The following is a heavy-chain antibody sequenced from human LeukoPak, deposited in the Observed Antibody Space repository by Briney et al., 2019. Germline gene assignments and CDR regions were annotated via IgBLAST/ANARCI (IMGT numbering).Heavy chain of an antibody. CDR1: GFTFSAYW. CDR2: IRQDGSET. Sequence: GGSLRLSCAASGFTFSAYWMSWVRQAPGKGLEWVANIRQDGSETYYADSAKGRFTISRDNAKNSLYLQMNSLRAEDTAVYYCAGRTTVVTSWGAFDIWGQGTMVTVSS. CDR3: AGRTTVVTSWGAFDI. D-gene: IGHD4-23*01. J-gene: IGHJ3*02. V-gene: IGHV3-7*03.